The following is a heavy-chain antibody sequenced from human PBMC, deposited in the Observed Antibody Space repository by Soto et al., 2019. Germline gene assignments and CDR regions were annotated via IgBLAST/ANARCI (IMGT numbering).Heavy chain of an antibody. J-gene: IGHJ6*02. CDR3: ARDSFDSYGSGSYFYYYYGMAV. CDR2: ISGSGSNK. D-gene: IGHD3-10*01. Sequence: GGSLRLSCAASGFPISSYAMSWVRPDPGKGLEWVSGISGSGSNKYYADSVKGGFTISRDNSKNTLYLQMNSLRAEDTAVYYCARDSFDSYGSGSYFYYYYGMAVWGQGTTVTVSS. CDR1: GFPISSYA. V-gene: IGHV3-23*01.